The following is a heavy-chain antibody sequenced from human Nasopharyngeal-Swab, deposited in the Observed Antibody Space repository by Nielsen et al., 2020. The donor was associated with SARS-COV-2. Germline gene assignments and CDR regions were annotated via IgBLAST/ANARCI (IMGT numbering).Heavy chain of an antibody. V-gene: IGHV4-59*01. Sequence: SETLSLTCTVSGGSISSYYWSWIRQPPGKGLEWIGYIYYSGSTNYNPSLKSRVTISVDTSKNQFSLKLSSVTAADTAVYYCARGCRYCTPKMYFDLWGRGTLATVSS. CDR3: ARGCRYCTPKMYFDL. CDR1: GGSISSYY. J-gene: IGHJ2*01. D-gene: IGHD2-8*01. CDR2: IYYSGST.